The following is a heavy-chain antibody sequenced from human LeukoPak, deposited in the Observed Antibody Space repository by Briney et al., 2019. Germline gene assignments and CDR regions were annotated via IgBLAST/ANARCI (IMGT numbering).Heavy chain of an antibody. CDR2: INHSGST. CDR1: GGSISSYY. V-gene: IGHV4-34*01. J-gene: IGHJ5*02. Sequence: SETLSLTCTVSGGSISSYYWSWIRQPPGKGLEWIGEINHSGSTNYNPSLKSRVTISVDTSKNQFSLKLSSVTAADTAVYYCARAPMVRGARFDPWGQGTLVTVSS. D-gene: IGHD3-10*01. CDR3: ARAPMVRGARFDP.